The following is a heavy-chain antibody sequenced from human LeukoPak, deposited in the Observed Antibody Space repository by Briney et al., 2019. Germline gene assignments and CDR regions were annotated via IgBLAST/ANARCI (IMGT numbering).Heavy chain of an antibody. J-gene: IGHJ4*02. CDR2: ISYDGSNK. CDR1: GFTFRSSA. V-gene: IGHV3-30*04. CDR3: ARDFTTALLVATQLFDY. Sequence: GGSLRLSCAASGFTFRSSAMHWVRQAPGKGLEWVAVISYDGSNKYYADSVKGRFTISRDNSKNTLYLQMNSLRAEDTAVYYCARDFTTALLVATQLFDYWGQGTLVTVSS. D-gene: IGHD5-12*01.